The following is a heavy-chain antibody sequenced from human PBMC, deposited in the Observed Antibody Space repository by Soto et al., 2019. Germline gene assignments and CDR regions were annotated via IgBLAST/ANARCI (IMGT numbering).Heavy chain of an antibody. CDR2: IYSGGST. D-gene: IGHD1-26*01. CDR3: ARDPGRSYGPD. J-gene: IGHJ4*02. CDR1: GFTVSSNY. V-gene: IGHV3-66*01. Sequence: PGESLKISCAASGFTVSSNYMSWVRQAPGKGLEWVSVIYSGGSTYYADSVKGRFTISRDNSKNTLYLQMNSLRAEDTAVYYCARDPGRSYGPDWGQGTLVTVSS.